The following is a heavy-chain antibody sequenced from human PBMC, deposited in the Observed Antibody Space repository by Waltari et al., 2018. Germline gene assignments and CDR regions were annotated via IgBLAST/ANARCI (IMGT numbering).Heavy chain of an antibody. CDR3: ATDTPASGYRYYYYYGMDV. Sequence: QVQLVQSGAEVKKPGASVKVSCTVSGYTLTELSMHWVRQAPGQGLEWMGGFDPEDGETIYAQKFQGRVTMTEDTSTDTAYMELSSLRSEDTAVYYCATDTPASGYRYYYYYGMDVWGQGTTVTVSS. D-gene: IGHD3-3*01. V-gene: IGHV1-24*01. CDR1: GYTLTELS. CDR2: FDPEDGET. J-gene: IGHJ6*02.